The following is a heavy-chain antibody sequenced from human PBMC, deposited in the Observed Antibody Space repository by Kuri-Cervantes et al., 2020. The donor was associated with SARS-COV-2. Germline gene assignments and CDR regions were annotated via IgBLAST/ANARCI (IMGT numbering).Heavy chain of an antibody. CDR2: ISSSGTTT. CDR1: GFTFSDYY. D-gene: IGHD6-13*01. CDR3: AKDVAAAGYFDY. J-gene: IGHJ4*02. Sequence: GESLKISCAASGFTFSDYYMHWIRQAPGKGLEWVSYISSSGTTTYYADSVKGRFTISRDNSKNTLYLQMNSLRAEETAVYYCAKDVAAAGYFDYWGQGTLVTVSS. V-gene: IGHV3-11*04.